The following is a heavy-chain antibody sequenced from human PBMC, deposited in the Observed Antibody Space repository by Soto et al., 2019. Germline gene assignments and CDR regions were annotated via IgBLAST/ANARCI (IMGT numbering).Heavy chain of an antibody. CDR3: ARDPSPGRYVDYYGMDV. CDR2: INPSGGST. D-gene: IGHD1-1*01. Sequence: QVQLVQSGAEVKKPGASVKVSCKASGYTFTSYYMHWVRQAPRQGLEWMGIINPSGGSTSYAQKFQGRVTMTRDTSTSTVYMELSSLRSEDTAVYYCARDPSPGRYVDYYGMDVWGQGTTVTVSS. CDR1: GYTFTSYY. J-gene: IGHJ6*02. V-gene: IGHV1-46*01.